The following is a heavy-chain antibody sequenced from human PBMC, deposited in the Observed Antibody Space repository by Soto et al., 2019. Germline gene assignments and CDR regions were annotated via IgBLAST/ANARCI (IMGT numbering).Heavy chain of an antibody. CDR3: ARARRGYDSWDDAFDI. V-gene: IGHV4-31*03. CDR2: IYYSGST. Sequence: QVQLQESGPGLVKPSQTLSLTCTVSGGSISSGGYYWSWIRQHPGKGLEWIGYIYYSGSTYYNPSISSRVTISVDTSKNQFSLKLSSVTAADTAVYYCARARRGYDSWDDAFDIWGQGTMVTVSS. D-gene: IGHD5-12*01. CDR1: GGSISSGGYY. J-gene: IGHJ3*02.